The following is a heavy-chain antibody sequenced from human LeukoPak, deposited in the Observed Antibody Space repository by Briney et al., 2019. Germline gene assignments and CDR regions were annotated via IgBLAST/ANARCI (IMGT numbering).Heavy chain of an antibody. V-gene: IGHV5-51*01. CDR2: IYPGDSDT. CDR3: ARRTYYYDSSGRVSAFDI. J-gene: IGHJ3*02. Sequence: GECLKISCKGSGYSFTSYWIGWVRQMPGKGLEWMGIIYPGDSDTRYSPSFQGQVTISADKSISTAYLQWSSLKASDTAMYYCARRTYYYDSSGRVSAFDIWGQGTMVTVSS. D-gene: IGHD3-22*01. CDR1: GYSFTSYW.